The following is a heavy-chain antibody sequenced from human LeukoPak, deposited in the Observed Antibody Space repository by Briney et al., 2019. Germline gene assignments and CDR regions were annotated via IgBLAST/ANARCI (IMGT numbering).Heavy chain of an antibody. CDR1: GFTFSSYA. D-gene: IGHD3-16*01. V-gene: IGHV3-23*01. Sequence: PGGSLRLSCAASGFTFSSYAMSWVRQAPGKGLEWVSAISGSGGSTYYADSVKGRFTISRDNSKNTLYLQMNSLRAEDTAVYYCAKDRQMITFGGWGENYFDYWGQGTLVTVSS. CDR3: AKDRQMITFGGWGENYFDY. J-gene: IGHJ4*02. CDR2: ISGSGGST.